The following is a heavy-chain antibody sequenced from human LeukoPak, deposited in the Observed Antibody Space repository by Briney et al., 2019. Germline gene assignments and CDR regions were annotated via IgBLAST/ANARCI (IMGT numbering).Heavy chain of an antibody. D-gene: IGHD3-22*01. V-gene: IGHV4-39*01. CDR1: GGSISSSSYY. Sequence: SETLSLTCTVSGGSISSSSYYWGWIRQPPGKGLEWIGSIYYSGSTYYNPSLKSRVTISVDTSKNQFSLKLSSATAADPAVYYCGTDSSGYYYYYGMDVWGQGTTVTVSS. J-gene: IGHJ6*02. CDR2: IYYSGST. CDR3: GTDSSGYYYYYGMDV.